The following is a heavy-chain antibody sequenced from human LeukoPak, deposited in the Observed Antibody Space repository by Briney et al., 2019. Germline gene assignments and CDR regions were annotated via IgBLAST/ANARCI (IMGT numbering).Heavy chain of an antibody. CDR1: GGTFSSYA. V-gene: IGHV1-69*04. CDR3: ARDGVATSYYYYGMDV. CDR2: IIPILGIA. J-gene: IGHJ6*02. Sequence: SVKLSCKASGGTFSSYAISWVRQAPGQGLEWMGRIIPILGIANYAQKFQGRVTITADKSTSTAYMELSSLRSEDTAVYYCARDGVATSYYYYGMDVWGQGTTVTVSS. D-gene: IGHD5-12*01.